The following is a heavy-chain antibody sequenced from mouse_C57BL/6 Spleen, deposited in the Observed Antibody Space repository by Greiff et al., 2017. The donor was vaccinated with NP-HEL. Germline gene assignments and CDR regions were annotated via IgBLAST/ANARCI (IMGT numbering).Heavy chain of an antibody. V-gene: IGHV3-6*01. CDR2: ISYDGSN. CDR3: ARGTLYYDYDGTWFAY. D-gene: IGHD2-4*01. J-gene: IGHJ3*01. Sequence: VQLKQSGPGLVKPSQSLSLTCSVTGYSITSGYYWNWIRQFPGNKLEWMGYISYDGSNNYNPSLKNRISITRDTSKNQFFLKLNSVTTEDTATYYCARGTLYYDYDGTWFAYWGQGTLVTVSA. CDR1: GYSITSGYY.